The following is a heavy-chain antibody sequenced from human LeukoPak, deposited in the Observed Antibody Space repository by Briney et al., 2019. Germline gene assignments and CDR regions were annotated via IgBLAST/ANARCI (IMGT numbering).Heavy chain of an antibody. J-gene: IGHJ4*02. CDR2: IRSKAYGGTT. CDR1: GFTFGDYA. Sequence: PGGSLRLSCTASGFTFGDYAMSWVRQAPGKGLEWVGFIRSKAYGGTTEYAASVKGRFTISRDDSKSIAYLQMNSLKTEDTAVYYCTRDQIAVVPERYFDYWGQGTLVTASS. D-gene: IGHD6-19*01. CDR3: TRDQIAVVPERYFDY. V-gene: IGHV3-49*04.